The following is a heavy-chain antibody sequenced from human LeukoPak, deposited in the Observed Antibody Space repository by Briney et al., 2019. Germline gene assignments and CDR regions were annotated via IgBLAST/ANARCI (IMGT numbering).Heavy chain of an antibody. CDR1: GGSISSYY. Sequence: PSETLSLTCTVSGGSISSYYWSWIRQPPGKGLEWIGYIYYSGSTNYNPSLKSRVTISVDTSKNQFSLKLSSVTAADTAVYYCARSTYCSSTSCYLYYYYYYMDVWGKGTTVTISS. J-gene: IGHJ6*03. V-gene: IGHV4-59*01. CDR3: ARSTYCSSTSCYLYYYYYYMDV. CDR2: IYYSGST. D-gene: IGHD2-2*01.